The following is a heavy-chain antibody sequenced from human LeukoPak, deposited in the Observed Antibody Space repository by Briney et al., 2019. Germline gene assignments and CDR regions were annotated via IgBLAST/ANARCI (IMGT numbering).Heavy chain of an antibody. Sequence: GGSLRLSCAASGFTVSSNYMSWVRQAPGKGLEWVSVIYSGGSTYYADSVKGRFTISRDNSKNTLYLQMNSLRAEDTAVYYCARLEGGYYYGMDVWCQGTTVTVSS. CDR3: ARLEGGYYYGMDV. CDR1: GFTVSSNY. D-gene: IGHD1-1*01. CDR2: IYSGGST. V-gene: IGHV3-66*01. J-gene: IGHJ6*02.